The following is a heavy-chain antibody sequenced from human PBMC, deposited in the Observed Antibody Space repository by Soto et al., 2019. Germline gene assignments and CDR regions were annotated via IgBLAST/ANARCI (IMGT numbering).Heavy chain of an antibody. V-gene: IGHV3-23*01. CDR3: AGRKVATSWTLDI. J-gene: IGHJ3*02. CDR2: ISGTAGRT. CDR1: GFVFTKNS. D-gene: IGHD5-12*01. Sequence: XVSLRLSCQASGFVFTKNSFAWVRQAPGKGLEWLSGISGTAGRTYYADSVKGRFIISRDTSKNTVYLQMNSLRAEDTAIYYCAGRKVATSWTLDIWGQGTTVTVSS.